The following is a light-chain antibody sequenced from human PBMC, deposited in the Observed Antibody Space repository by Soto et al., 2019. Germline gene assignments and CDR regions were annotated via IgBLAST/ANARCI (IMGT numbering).Light chain of an antibody. CDR3: LQYNSYSYT. V-gene: IGKV1-5*03. J-gene: IGKJ2*01. Sequence: DIQMTQSPSTLSASIGDRVTITCRASQSINSWLAWYQQRPGKAPNLLIYKASNLESGVPSRFSGSGSGTEFTLTISSLQPDDFATYYCLQYNSYSYTFGQGTKLEIK. CDR1: QSINSW. CDR2: KAS.